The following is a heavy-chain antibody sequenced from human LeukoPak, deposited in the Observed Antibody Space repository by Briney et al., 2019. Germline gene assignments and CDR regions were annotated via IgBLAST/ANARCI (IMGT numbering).Heavy chain of an antibody. J-gene: IGHJ6*04. V-gene: IGHV3-7*03. CDR2: IKQDGSAK. CDR1: GFSFISYW. Sequence: PGGSLRLSCAASGFSFISYWMSWVRQAPGKGLEWVANIKQDGSAKNYVDSVKGRFTISRDNAKNSLYLQLNSLRAEDTAVYYCARDFLAFTSIYGMDVWGKGTTVTVSS. CDR3: ARDFLAFTSIYGMDV.